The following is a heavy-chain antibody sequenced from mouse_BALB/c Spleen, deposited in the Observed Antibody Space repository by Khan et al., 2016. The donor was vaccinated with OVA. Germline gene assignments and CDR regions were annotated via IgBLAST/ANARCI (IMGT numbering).Heavy chain of an antibody. J-gene: IGHJ2*01. CDR2: IWAGGST. V-gene: IGHV2-9*02. Sequence: QVQLKESGPGLVAPSQSLSITCTLSGFSLTSHGVHWVRQPPGKGLEWLGVIWAGGSTNYNSALMSRLSISKDSSKSQVFLKMNSLQTDDTAMYYCARNREPDYFDYWGQGTTLTVSS. CDR1: GFSLTSHG. CDR3: ARNREPDYFDY.